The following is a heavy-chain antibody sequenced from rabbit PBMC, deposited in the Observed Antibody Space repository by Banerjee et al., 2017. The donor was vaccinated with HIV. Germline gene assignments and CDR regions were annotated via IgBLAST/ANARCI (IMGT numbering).Heavy chain of an antibody. CDR2: IYAGKGTT. Sequence: QLVESGGGLVQPGGSLTLSCKASGFDLSNYYMSWVRQAPGKGLEWIGIIYAGKGTTDYANWVNGRFTISSHNAQNTLYLQLNSLTAADTATYFCARVGAGNSWDLWGPGTLVTVS. CDR3: ARVGAGNSWDL. CDR1: GFDLSNYY. V-gene: IGHV1S7*01. J-gene: IGHJ6*01. D-gene: IGHD8-1*01.